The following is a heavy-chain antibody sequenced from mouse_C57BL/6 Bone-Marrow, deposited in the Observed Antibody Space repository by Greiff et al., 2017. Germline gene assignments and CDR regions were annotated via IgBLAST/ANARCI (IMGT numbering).Heavy chain of an antibody. V-gene: IGHV1-81*01. D-gene: IGHD2-4*01. J-gene: IGHJ4*01. CDR1: GYTFTSYG. CDR3: ARWEDYDYEGRAMDY. CDR2: IYPRSGNT. Sequence: VQLQQSGAELARPGASVKLSCKASGYTFTSYGISWVKQRTGQGLEWIGEIYPRSGNTYYNEKFKGKATLNADKSSSTAYMELRSLTSEDSAVYFCARWEDYDYEGRAMDYWGQGTSVTVSS.